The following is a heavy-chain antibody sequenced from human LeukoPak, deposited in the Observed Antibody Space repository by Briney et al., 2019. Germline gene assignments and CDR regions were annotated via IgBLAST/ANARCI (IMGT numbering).Heavy chain of an antibody. CDR2: ISDSGNT. CDR3: ARDKVGSRGLDY. D-gene: IGHD3-10*01. CDR1: GFTLSSYA. Sequence: GGSLRLSCAASGFTLSSYAMSWVRQAPGKGLEWVSAISDSGNTYHADSVKGRFTISRDNAKNSLYLQMNSLRAEDTAVYYCARDKVGSRGLDYWGQGTLVTVSS. J-gene: IGHJ4*02. V-gene: IGHV3-23*01.